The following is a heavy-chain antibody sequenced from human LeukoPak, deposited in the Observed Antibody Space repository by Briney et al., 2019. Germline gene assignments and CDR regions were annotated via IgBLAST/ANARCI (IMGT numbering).Heavy chain of an antibody. D-gene: IGHD3-10*01. CDR1: GGSISSGGYS. J-gene: IGHJ3*02. V-gene: IGHV4-30-2*01. Sequence: SQTLYLTCAVSGGSISSGGYSWSWIRQPPGKGLEWIGYIYHSGSTYYNPSLKSRVTISVDRSKNQFSLKLSSVTAADTAVYYCACSLSGYYGSGSSHDAFDIWGQGTMVTVSS. CDR2: IYHSGST. CDR3: ACSLSGYYGSGSSHDAFDI.